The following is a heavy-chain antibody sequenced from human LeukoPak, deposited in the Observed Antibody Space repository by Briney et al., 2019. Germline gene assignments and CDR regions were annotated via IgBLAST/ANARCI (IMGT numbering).Heavy chain of an antibody. J-gene: IGHJ6*03. Sequence: SQTLSLTCTVSGGSISSGSYYWGWIRQPAGMGLEWIGRIYTSGSTNYNPSLKSRVTISVDTSKNQFSLKLTSVTAADTAVYYCARVNLGIAEATNYYMDVWGKGTTVTVSS. CDR2: IYTSGST. V-gene: IGHV4-61*02. D-gene: IGHD6-19*01. CDR3: ARVNLGIAEATNYYMDV. CDR1: GGSISSGSYY.